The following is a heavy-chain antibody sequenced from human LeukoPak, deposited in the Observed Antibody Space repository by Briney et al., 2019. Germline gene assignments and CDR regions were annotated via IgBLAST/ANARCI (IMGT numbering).Heavy chain of an antibody. CDR1: GYTFTSYD. Sequence: ASVKVSCKASGYTFTSYDINWVRQATGQGLEWMGWMNPNSGNTGYAQKFQGRVTITRNTSISTAYMELSSLRSEDTAVYYRARGPLPSRNYGYYYYYFMAVWGKGTTVTVPS. D-gene: IGHD1-7*01. V-gene: IGHV1-8*03. CDR2: MNPNSGNT. CDR3: ARGPLPSRNYGYYYYYFMAV. J-gene: IGHJ6*03.